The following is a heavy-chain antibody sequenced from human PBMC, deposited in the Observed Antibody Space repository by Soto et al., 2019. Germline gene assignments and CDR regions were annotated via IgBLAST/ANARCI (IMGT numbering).Heavy chain of an antibody. CDR2: ISPYSGNT. V-gene: IGHV1-18*01. Sequence: QVKLVQSGDEVRKPGSSVKVSCKASGYIFVNYGFAWVRQAPGQGLEWMGCISPYSGNTHYASKVQGRRTMTTHTSTSTVYMDLGSLTSDDTAVYYCAMVDNFVTPTPQDVCGQGSTVTVSS. CDR1: GYIFVNYG. J-gene: IGHJ6*02. D-gene: IGHD3-16*02. CDR3: AMVDNFVTPTPQDV.